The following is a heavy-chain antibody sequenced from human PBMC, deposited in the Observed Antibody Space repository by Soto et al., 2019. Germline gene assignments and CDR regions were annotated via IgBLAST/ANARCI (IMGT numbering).Heavy chain of an antibody. Sequence: ASVKVSCEASGCTFTSSAVQWVRQARGQRLEWIGWIVVGSGNTNYAQRFQERVTITRDMSTSTAYMELSSLRSEDTAVYYCAAGTAMVQYAFDIWGQGTMVTVSS. CDR1: GCTFTSSA. V-gene: IGHV1-58*01. CDR3: AAGTAMVQYAFDI. CDR2: IVVGSGNT. D-gene: IGHD5-18*01. J-gene: IGHJ3*02.